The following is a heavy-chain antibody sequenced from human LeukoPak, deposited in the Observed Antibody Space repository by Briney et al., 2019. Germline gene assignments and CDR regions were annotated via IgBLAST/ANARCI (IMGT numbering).Heavy chain of an antibody. CDR3: ARVPPTRGGNSVESFDY. CDR1: GCTFTSYY. D-gene: IGHD4-23*01. Sequence: GASVKVSCKASGCTFTSYYMHWVRQAPGQGLEWMGIINPSGGSTSYAQKFQGRVTMTRDTSTSTVYMELSSLRSEDTAVYYCARVPPTRGGNSVESFDYWGQGTLVTVSS. CDR2: INPSGGST. V-gene: IGHV1-46*01. J-gene: IGHJ4*02.